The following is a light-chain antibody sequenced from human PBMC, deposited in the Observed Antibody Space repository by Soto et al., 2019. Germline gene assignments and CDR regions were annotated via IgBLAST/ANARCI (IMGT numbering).Light chain of an antibody. V-gene: IGKV1-27*01. CDR3: QKYNSVPWT. J-gene: IGKJ1*01. Sequence: DIQMTQSPFSLSASVGDRVTITCRSSQGISNYLAWYQQKPGKVPELLISAASTLQSGVPSRFSGSGSGTDFTLTISSLQPEDVATYYCQKYNSVPWTFGQGIKVEIK. CDR2: AAS. CDR1: QGISNY.